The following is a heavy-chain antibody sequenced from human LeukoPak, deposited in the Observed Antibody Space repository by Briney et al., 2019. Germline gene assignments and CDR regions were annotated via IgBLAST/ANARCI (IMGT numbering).Heavy chain of an antibody. CDR3: AFRLRYFDWLPPGFDY. D-gene: IGHD3-9*01. CDR1: GYTLTELS. V-gene: IGHV1-24*01. Sequence: ASVKVSCKVSGYTLTELSMHWVRQAPGKGLEWMGGFDPEDGETIYAQKFQGRVTMTEDTSTDTAYMELSSLRSEDTAVYYCAFRLRYFDWLPPGFDYWGQGTLVTVSS. CDR2: FDPEDGET. J-gene: IGHJ4*02.